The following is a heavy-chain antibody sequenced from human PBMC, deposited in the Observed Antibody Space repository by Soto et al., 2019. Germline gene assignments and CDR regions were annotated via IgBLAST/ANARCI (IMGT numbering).Heavy chain of an antibody. D-gene: IGHD1-26*01. J-gene: IGHJ6*02. Sequence: LRLSCAASGFTFNSYGMHWVRQGPGNGLEWVAFISYDSTKTYYADSVKGRFTISRDNSNSALYVQMNSLTGEDTAVYYCARTRSAWSDFHYYSLDVWGQGTTVTVSS. CDR2: ISYDSTKT. V-gene: IGHV3-30*03. CDR1: GFTFNSYG. CDR3: ARTRSAWSDFHYYSLDV.